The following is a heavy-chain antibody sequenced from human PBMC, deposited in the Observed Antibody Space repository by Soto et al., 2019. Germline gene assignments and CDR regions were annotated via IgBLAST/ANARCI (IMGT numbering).Heavy chain of an antibody. CDR1: GGTFSSYA. D-gene: IGHD7-27*01. J-gene: IGHJ5*02. Sequence: ASVKVSCKASGGTFSSYAISWVRQAPGQGLEWMGGIDPKDGETNYAQKFQGRVTMTEDTSTDTAYMELSSLRSGDTAVYYCATGGNNWFDPWGQGTLVTVS. V-gene: IGHV1-69*10. CDR2: IDPKDGET. CDR3: ATGGNNWFDP.